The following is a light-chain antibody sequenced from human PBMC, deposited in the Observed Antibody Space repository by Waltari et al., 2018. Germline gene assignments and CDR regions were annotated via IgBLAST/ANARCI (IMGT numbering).Light chain of an antibody. V-gene: IGKV1-5*03. J-gene: IGKJ2*01. CDR1: QSIGGW. CDR2: KAS. Sequence: DLQMTQSPSTLSASVGDRVIITCRASQSIGGWLAWYQQKPEKAPKLLIYKASSLHSGVPSRFSGSGSGTEFTLTISSLQPDDFATYYCQQYNSDSLYSFGQGTKLEIK. CDR3: QQYNSDSLYS.